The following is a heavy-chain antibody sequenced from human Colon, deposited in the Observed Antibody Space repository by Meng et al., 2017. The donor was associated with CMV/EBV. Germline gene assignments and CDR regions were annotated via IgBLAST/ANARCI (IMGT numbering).Heavy chain of an antibody. D-gene: IGHD3-3*01. CDR3: AKDQDDFWSGPPPFDY. Sequence: GESLKISCAASGFTFSTYGMHWVRQAPGKGLEWVAFIRYDGRNKYYADSVKGRFTISRDNSKNTLYLQMNSLRAEDTAVYYCAKDQDDFWSGPPPFDYWGQGTLVTVSS. CDR1: GFTFSTYG. J-gene: IGHJ4*02. CDR2: IRYDGRNK. V-gene: IGHV3-30*02.